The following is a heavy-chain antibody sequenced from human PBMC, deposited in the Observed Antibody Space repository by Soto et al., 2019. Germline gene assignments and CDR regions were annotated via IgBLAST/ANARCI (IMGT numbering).Heavy chain of an antibody. J-gene: IGHJ4*02. V-gene: IGHV3-21*01. CDR1: GFTFSSYS. CDR3: ASPAVAGTGSFDY. CDR2: ISSSSSYI. D-gene: IGHD6-19*01. Sequence: GGSLRLSCAASGFTFSSYSMNWVRQAPGKGLEWVSSISSSSSYIYYADSVKGRFTISRDNAKNSLYLQMNSLRAEDTAVYYCASPAVAGTGSFDYWGQGTLVTVSS.